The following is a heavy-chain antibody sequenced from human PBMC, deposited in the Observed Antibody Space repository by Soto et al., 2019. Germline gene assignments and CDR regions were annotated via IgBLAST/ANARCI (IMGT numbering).Heavy chain of an antibody. J-gene: IGHJ5*02. CDR1: GGSISSYY. CDR2: IYYSGST. V-gene: IGHV4-59*01. CDR3: ASLIDPGYSSSRAEYNWFDP. D-gene: IGHD6-13*01. Sequence: PSETLSLTCSVSGGSISSYYWSWIRQPPGKGLEWIGYIYYSGSTNYNPSLKGRVTISVDTSKNQFSLKLSSVTAADTAVYYCASLIDPGYSSSRAEYNWFDPWRQGTLVTVS.